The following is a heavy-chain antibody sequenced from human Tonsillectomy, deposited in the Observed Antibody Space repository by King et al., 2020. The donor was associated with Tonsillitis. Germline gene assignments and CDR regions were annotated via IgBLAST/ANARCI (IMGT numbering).Heavy chain of an antibody. CDR2: IYPGDSDT. CDR3: ARHAGSGSPHDAFAI. Sequence: VQLVESGAEVKKPGESLKISCKGSGYSFTTYWIGWVRQMPGKGLEWMGIIYPGDSDTRYSPSFQGQVTISADKSISTAYLQWSSLKASDTAMYYCARHAGSGSPHDAFAIWGQGTMVTVSS. D-gene: IGHD1-26*01. CDR1: GYSFTTYW. J-gene: IGHJ3*02. V-gene: IGHV5-51*01.